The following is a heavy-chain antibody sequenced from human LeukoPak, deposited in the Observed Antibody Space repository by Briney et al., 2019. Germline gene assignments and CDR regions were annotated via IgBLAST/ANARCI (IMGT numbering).Heavy chain of an antibody. J-gene: IGHJ4*02. D-gene: IGHD3-22*01. Sequence: GSLRLSCAASGITFSSYWMSWVRQASGKGLEWVANKKQDGSEKYYVDSVKGRFTISRDNAKNSLYLQMNSLRAEDTALYYCARDPYDSSGYRTYYFDYWGQGTLVTVSS. V-gene: IGHV3-7*03. CDR3: ARDPYDSSGYRTYYFDY. CDR2: KKQDGSEK. CDR1: GITFSSYW.